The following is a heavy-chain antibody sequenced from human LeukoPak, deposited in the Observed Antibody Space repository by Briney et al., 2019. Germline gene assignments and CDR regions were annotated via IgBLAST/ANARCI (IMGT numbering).Heavy chain of an antibody. D-gene: IGHD2-15*01. V-gene: IGHV3-23*01. J-gene: IGHJ3*02. CDR2: ISGSGGST. Sequence: PGGSLRLSCAASGFTFSSYAMSWVRQAPGKGLEWVSGISGSGGSTHYADSVKDRFTISRDSSKNTLYLQMNSLRAEDTAVYYCAKETVVVAAATPDAFDIWGQGTMVTVSS. CDR1: GFTFSSYA. CDR3: AKETVVVAAATPDAFDI.